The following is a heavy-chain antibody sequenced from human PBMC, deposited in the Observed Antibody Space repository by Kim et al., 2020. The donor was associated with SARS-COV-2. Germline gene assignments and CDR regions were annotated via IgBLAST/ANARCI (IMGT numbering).Heavy chain of an antibody. V-gene: IGHV3-33*01. D-gene: IGHD3-9*01. J-gene: IGHJ4*02. Sequence: GGSLRLSCAASGFSFSTFGMHWVRQAPGKGLEWVAVIWYDGNNKYYADSVKGRFTISRDKSKNTLYLQMNSLRVEDTAVYYCARAGADWGVDYWGQGTL. CDR2: IWYDGNNK. CDR3: ARAGADWGVDY. CDR1: GFSFSTFG.